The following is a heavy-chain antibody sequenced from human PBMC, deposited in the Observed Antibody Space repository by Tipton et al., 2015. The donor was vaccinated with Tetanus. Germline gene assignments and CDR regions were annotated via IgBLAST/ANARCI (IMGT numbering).Heavy chain of an antibody. Sequence: PGLVKPSQTLSLTCTVSGASFSSGDYYWTWIRQPPGKEPEWVGYVYHNGNTNYHPSLKGRLTISVDTSKNQFSLNLKSVITADTAIYSWARANNDYPKKGPFDYWGQGILVTVSS. CDR1: GASFSSGDYY. J-gene: IGHJ4*02. V-gene: IGHV4-61*08. CDR3: ARANNDYPKKGPFDY. CDR2: VYHNGNT. D-gene: IGHD5-12*01.